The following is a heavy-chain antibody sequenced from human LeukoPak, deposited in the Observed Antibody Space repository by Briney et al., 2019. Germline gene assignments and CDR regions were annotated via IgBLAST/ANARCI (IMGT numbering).Heavy chain of an antibody. CDR3: ARGYSSSWYPNNWFDP. V-gene: IGHV4-39*07. Sequence: SETLSLTCTVSGGSISSSSYYWGWIRQPPGKGLEWIGSIYYSGSTYYNPSLKSRVTISVDTSKNQFSLKLSSVTAADTAVYYCARGYSSSWYPNNWFDPWGQGTLVTVSS. CDR2: IYYSGST. CDR1: GGSISSSSYY. D-gene: IGHD6-13*01. J-gene: IGHJ5*02.